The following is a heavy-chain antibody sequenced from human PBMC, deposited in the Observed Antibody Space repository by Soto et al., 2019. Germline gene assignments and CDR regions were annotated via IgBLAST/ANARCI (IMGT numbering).Heavy chain of an antibody. V-gene: IGHV1-18*01. Sequence: QVQLVQSGAEVKKPGASVKVSCKASGYTFTSYGISWVRQAPGQGLEWMGWISAYNGNTNYAQKLQGRVTMTTDTSTSTAYSEMRSLRSDDTAVDYCARDGSDYDILTGYYSSQYFYYGMDVWGQGTTVTVSS. D-gene: IGHD3-9*01. CDR2: ISAYNGNT. CDR3: ARDGSDYDILTGYYSSQYFYYGMDV. J-gene: IGHJ6*02. CDR1: GYTFTSYG.